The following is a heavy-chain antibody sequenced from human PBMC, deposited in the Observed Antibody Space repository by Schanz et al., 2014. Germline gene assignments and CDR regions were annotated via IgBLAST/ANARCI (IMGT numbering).Heavy chain of an antibody. CDR2: ISGSGGST. V-gene: IGHV3-23*04. D-gene: IGHD3-10*01. CDR3: RLWFGELYYGMDV. Sequence: EVQLVESGGGLVQPGGSLRFSCAASGFTFSSYAMSWVRQAPGKGLEWVSAISGSGGSTYYADSVKGRFTISRDNSKNTLYLQMNSLRAEYTAVYYCRLWFGELYYGMDVWGQGTTVTVSS. CDR1: GFTFSSYA. J-gene: IGHJ6*02.